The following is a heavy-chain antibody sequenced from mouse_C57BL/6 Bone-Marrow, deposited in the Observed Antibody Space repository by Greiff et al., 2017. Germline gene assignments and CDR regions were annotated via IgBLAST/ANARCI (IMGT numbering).Heavy chain of an antibody. Sequence: QVQLQQPGAELVRPGSSVKLSCKASGYTFTSYWMHWVKQRPIQGLEWIVNIDPSDSETHYNQKFKDKATLTVDKSSSTAYMQLSSLTSEDSAVYYCARHGSSWNWYFDVWGTGTTVTVSS. D-gene: IGHD1-1*01. J-gene: IGHJ1*03. CDR1: GYTFTSYW. CDR2: IDPSDSET. CDR3: ARHGSSWNWYFDV. V-gene: IGHV1-52*01.